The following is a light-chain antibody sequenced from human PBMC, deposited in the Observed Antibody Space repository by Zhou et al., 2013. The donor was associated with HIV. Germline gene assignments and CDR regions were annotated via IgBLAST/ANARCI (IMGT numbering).Light chain of an antibody. CDR1: QSLLHSNGYNY. CDR3: MQALRTRT. Sequence: DIVMTQSPLSLPVTPGEPASISCRSSQSLLHSNGYNYLDWYLQKPGQSPQLLTYLGSNRASGVPDRFSGSGTGTDFTLKISRVEAEDVGVYYCMQALRTRTFGQGTKVEIK. CDR2: LGS. J-gene: IGKJ1*01. V-gene: IGKV2-28*01.